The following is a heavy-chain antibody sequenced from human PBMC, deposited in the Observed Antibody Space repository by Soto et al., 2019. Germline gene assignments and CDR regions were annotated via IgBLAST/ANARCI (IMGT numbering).Heavy chain of an antibody. J-gene: IGHJ6*02. CDR2: IYPGDSDT. Sequence: GESLNISCKGSGYSFTTYWIGWVRQMPGKGLEWMGIIYPGDSDTRYSPSFQGQVTISADKSISTAYLQWSSLKASDTAMYYCARTAAAGKYYYGVDVCGQGTTVTVSS. V-gene: IGHV5-51*01. D-gene: IGHD6-13*01. CDR3: ARTAAAGKYYYGVDV. CDR1: GYSFTTYW.